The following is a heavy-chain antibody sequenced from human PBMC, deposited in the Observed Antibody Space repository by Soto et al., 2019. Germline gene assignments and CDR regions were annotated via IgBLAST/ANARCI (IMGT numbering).Heavy chain of an antibody. J-gene: IGHJ6*02. CDR1: GFHFSSYW. CDR2: IDSDASGT. Sequence: PGGSLRLSCASSGFHFSSYWMHWVRQAPGKGLVWVSRIDSDASGTNYADSVKGRFTISRDNAKNTLYLQMNSLRDEDTAVYYCAGIRRSGFGAYYYGMDVWGQGTTVTVSS. V-gene: IGHV3-74*01. D-gene: IGHD3-3*01. CDR3: AGIRRSGFGAYYYGMDV.